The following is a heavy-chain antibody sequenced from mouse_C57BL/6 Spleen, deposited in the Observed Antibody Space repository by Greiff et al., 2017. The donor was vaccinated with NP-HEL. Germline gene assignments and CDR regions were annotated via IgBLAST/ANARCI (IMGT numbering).Heavy chain of an antibody. CDR3: ATPIPWFAY. V-gene: IGHV5-12*01. J-gene: IGHJ3*01. CDR1: GFTFSDYY. Sequence: EVQRVESGGGLVQPGGSLKLSCAASGFTFSDYYMYWVRQTPEKRLEWVAYISNGGGSTYYPDTVKGRFTISRDNAKNTLYLQMSRLKSEDTAMYYCATPIPWFAYWGQGTLVTVSA. CDR2: ISNGGGST.